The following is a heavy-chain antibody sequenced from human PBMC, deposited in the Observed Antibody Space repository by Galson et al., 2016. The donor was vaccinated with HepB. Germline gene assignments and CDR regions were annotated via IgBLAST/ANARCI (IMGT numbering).Heavy chain of an antibody. J-gene: IGHJ6*02. CDR2: ITSSSSHV. Sequence: SLRLPCAASGFTFSSYSMNWVRQVPGKGLEWVSSITSSSSHVYYADSVKGRFTMSRDNAENSLYLQMNSLRAEDTAIYYCARVYSSSSPTFFYGLEVWGQGTTVTVSS. CDR1: GFTFSSYS. V-gene: IGHV3-21*01. CDR3: ARVYSSSSPTFFYGLEV. D-gene: IGHD6-6*01.